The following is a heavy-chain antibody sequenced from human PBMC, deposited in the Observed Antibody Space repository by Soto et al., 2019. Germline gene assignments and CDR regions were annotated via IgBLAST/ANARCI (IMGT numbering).Heavy chain of an antibody. V-gene: IGHV1-18*04. CDR3: ARCTFDPNGSSDY. Sequence: ASVKVSCKASGYTFTNYGISWVRQAPGQGLEWMGWISAYNGNTNYAQKVKGRVTLTTDTSTNTAYMELRSLTSDDTAVYYCARCTFDPNGSSDYCGQGTLVIASS. J-gene: IGHJ4*02. D-gene: IGHD6-6*01. CDR2: ISAYNGNT. CDR1: GYTFTNYG.